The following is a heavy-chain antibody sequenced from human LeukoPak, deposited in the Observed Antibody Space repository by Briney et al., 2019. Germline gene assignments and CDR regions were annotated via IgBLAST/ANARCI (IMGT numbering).Heavy chain of an antibody. CDR2: IYHSGST. CDR1: GYSISSGYY. CDR3: DGYGSGYEKFN. D-gene: IGHD3-10*01. V-gene: IGHV4-38-2*02. J-gene: IGHJ4*02. Sequence: SETLSLTCTVSGYSISSGYYWSWIRQPPGKGLEWIGSIYHSGSTYYNPSLKSRVTISVDTSKNQFALKLSSVTAADTAVYYCDGYGSGYEKFNWGQGTLVTVSS.